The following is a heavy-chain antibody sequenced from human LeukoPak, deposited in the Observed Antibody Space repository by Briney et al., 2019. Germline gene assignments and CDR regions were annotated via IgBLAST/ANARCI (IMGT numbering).Heavy chain of an antibody. Sequence: SETLSLTCTVSGYSISSGYYWGWIRQPPGKGLEWIGTIYHSGSTYYNPSLKSRVTISVDTSKNQFSLKLSSVTAEDTAVYYCARAGPRGPMGAELHFDYWGQGTLVTVSS. CDR1: GYSISSGYY. CDR2: IYHSGST. J-gene: IGHJ4*02. CDR3: ARAGPRGPMGAELHFDY. D-gene: IGHD1-26*01. V-gene: IGHV4-38-2*02.